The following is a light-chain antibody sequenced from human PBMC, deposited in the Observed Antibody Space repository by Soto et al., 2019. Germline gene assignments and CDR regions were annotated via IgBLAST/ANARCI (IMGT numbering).Light chain of an antibody. CDR1: SSNVGMSY. CDR2: RNN. CDR3: AAWDDSLSGVV. J-gene: IGLJ2*01. Sequence: QSVLTQPPSASGTPGQRGTISCSGSSSNVGMSYLFWYKQLPGTAPRLLIYRNNERPSGVPDRFAGSKSGTGASRAISGLRSDDEAVYYCAAWDDSLSGVVFGGGTQLTVL. V-gene: IGLV1-47*01.